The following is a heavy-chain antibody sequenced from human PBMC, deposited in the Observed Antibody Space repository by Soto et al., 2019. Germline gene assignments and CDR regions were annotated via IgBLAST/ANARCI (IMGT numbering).Heavy chain of an antibody. J-gene: IGHJ6*03. CDR3: ARRARPDFYYMDV. V-gene: IGHV3-64*01. D-gene: IGHD6-6*01. Sequence: EVQLAESWGGLAQPGGSLRLSCAASGFTLSGYAMDWVRQAPGKGLEYVSGISSNGVGTYYANSVQGRFTISRDNSKNTVYLQMGSLRPEDMAVYYCARRARPDFYYMDVWGKGTTVTVSS. CDR2: ISSNGVGT. CDR1: GFTLSGYA.